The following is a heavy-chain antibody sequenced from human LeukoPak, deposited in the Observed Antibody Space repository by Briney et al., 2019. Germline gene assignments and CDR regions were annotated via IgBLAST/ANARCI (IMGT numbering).Heavy chain of an antibody. Sequence: PSETLSLTCTVSGGSISSGDYYWRWIRQPPGKGLEWIGYIYYSGSTYYNPSLKSRVTISVDTSKNQFSLKLSSVTAADTAVYSCARGSSSWYRGFDYWGQGTLVTVSS. CDR2: IYYSGST. V-gene: IGHV4-30-4*08. CDR1: GGSISSGDYY. CDR3: ARGSSSWYRGFDY. D-gene: IGHD6-13*01. J-gene: IGHJ4*02.